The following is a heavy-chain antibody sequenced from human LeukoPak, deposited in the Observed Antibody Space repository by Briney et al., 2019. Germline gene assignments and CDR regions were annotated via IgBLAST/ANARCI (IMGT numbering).Heavy chain of an antibody. CDR1: GFTFSSYA. J-gene: IGHJ4*02. Sequence: GRCLRLSCAASGFTFSSYAMSWVRPAPGRGREGVSAISGRGGSTYYADSVKGRFTISRDNSKHTLYLQMNSLRAEETAVYYCAKSLGVVRGVYLWGQGTLVTVSS. CDR3: AKSLGVVRGVYL. D-gene: IGHD3-10*01. V-gene: IGHV3-23*01. CDR2: ISGRGGST.